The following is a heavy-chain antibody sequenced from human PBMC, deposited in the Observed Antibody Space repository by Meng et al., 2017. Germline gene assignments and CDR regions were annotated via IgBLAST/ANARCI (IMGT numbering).Heavy chain of an antibody. D-gene: IGHD6-19*01. V-gene: IGHV2-5*02. CDR3: AQRRGYNSGPYFAY. CDR2: IYWDDDK. Sequence: QLTLKASGPTLVKPTPTLPLTCTFSGFALSTSGAGVGWIRQPPGKALEWLALIYWDDDKRYSPSLKSRLTITKDTSKNQVVLTMTNMDPVDTATYYCAQRRGYNSGPYFAYWGQGTLVTVSS. CDR1: GFALSTSGAG. J-gene: IGHJ4*02.